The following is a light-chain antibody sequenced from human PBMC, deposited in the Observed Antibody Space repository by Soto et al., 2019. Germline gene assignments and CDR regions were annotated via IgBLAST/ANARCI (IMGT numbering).Light chain of an antibody. Sequence: QLVLTQSPSTSASLGASVKLTCTLTSGHTTYAIPWHQQQPEKGPRYLMRVNIDGSHSKGDGIPDRFSGSSSGAERYLTISNLQSEDEADYYCQTWGTGVHWVFGERTKLTVL. CDR2: VNIDGSH. CDR3: QTWGTGVHWV. V-gene: IGLV4-69*02. CDR1: SGHTTYA. J-gene: IGLJ3*02.